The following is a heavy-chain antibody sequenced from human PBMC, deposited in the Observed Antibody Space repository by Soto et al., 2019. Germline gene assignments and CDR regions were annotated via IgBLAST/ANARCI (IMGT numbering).Heavy chain of an antibody. J-gene: IGHJ4*02. V-gene: IGHV3-74*01. CDR3: ARDQPGYSYGYGLGY. Sequence: GGSLRLSCAASGFTFSSYWMHWVRQAPGKGLVWVSRINSDGTSTSYADSVKGRFTISRDNAKNTLYLQMSRLRAEDTAVYYCARDQPGYSYGYGLGYWGQGTLVTVSS. CDR1: GFTFSSYW. D-gene: IGHD5-18*01. CDR2: INSDGTST.